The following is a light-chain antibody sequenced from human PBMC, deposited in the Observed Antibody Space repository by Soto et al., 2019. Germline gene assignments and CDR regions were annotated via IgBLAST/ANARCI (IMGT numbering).Light chain of an antibody. CDR2: GAS. Sequence: EIVLTQSPGTLSLSPGERATLSCRASQSVSRSYLAWYQQKPGQAPRLLIYGASSRATGIPDRFSGSGSGTDFTLTISRLEPEDFVVYYCQQYGSSPTYTFGQGTKLEIK. CDR3: QQYGSSPTYT. V-gene: IGKV3-20*01. J-gene: IGKJ2*01. CDR1: QSVSRSY.